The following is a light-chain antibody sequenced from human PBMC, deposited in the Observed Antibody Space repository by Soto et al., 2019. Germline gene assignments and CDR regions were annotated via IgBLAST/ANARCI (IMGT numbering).Light chain of an antibody. CDR3: XQXGTSPT. V-gene: IGKV3-20*01. CDR2: GAS. J-gene: IGKJ4*01. CDR1: QTVSSSS. Sequence: EIVLTQSPGTLSLSPGERATLSCRASQTVSSSSLAWYQQRAGQAPSLLIYGASSRATGIPDRFSGSGSGTDFTLTISRLEXEXFAXXYCXQXGTSPTFGGGTKVEI.